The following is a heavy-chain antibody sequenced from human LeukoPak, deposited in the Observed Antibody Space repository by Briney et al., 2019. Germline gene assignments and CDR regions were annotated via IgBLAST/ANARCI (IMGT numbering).Heavy chain of an antibody. J-gene: IGHJ4*02. CDR2: ISGSGGST. CDR3: AKGRYYITGASGY. D-gene: IGHD1-20*01. CDR1: GFTFSSYA. Sequence: GGSLRPSCAASGFTFSSYAMSWVRQAPGKGLEWVSAISGSGGSTYYADSVKGRFTISRDNSKNTLYLQMNSLRAEDTAVYYCAKGRYYITGASGYWGQGTLVTVSS. V-gene: IGHV3-23*01.